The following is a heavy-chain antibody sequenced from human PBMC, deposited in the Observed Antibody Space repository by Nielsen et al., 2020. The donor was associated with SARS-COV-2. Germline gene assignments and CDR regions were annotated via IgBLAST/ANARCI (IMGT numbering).Heavy chain of an antibody. D-gene: IGHD6-13*01. Sequence: ASVKVSCKASGYTFTSYAMHWVRQAPGQGLEWMGWINPNSGGTNYAQKFQGRVTMTRDTSISTAYMELSRLRSDDTAVYYCARDFAAAGTKVGYWGQGTLVTVSS. CDR1: GYTFTSYA. J-gene: IGHJ4*02. V-gene: IGHV1-2*02. CDR3: ARDFAAAGTKVGY. CDR2: INPNSGGT.